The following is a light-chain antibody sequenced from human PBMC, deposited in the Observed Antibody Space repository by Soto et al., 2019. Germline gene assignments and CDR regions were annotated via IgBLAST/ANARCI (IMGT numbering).Light chain of an antibody. CDR2: GAS. Sequence: EIVLTQSPGTLSLSPGERATLSCRASQSVSSNYLAWYQQKPGQAPGLLIHGASSRATGIPDRFSGSGSGTDFTLTISRLEPEDFAVYYCHQYGTSPWTFGQGTKVEIE. CDR3: HQYGTSPWT. V-gene: IGKV3-20*01. J-gene: IGKJ1*01. CDR1: QSVSSNY.